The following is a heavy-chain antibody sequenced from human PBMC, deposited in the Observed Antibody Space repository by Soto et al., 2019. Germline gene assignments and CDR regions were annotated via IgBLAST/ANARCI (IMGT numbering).Heavy chain of an antibody. J-gene: IGHJ5*02. CDR2: IYYSGST. Sequence: SETLSLTCTVSGGSISSGGYYWSWIRQHPGKGLEWIGYIYYSGSTYYNPSLKSRVTISVDTSKNQFSLKLSSVTAADTAVYYCARTSSSWDNWFDPSGQGTLVTVSS. V-gene: IGHV4-31*03. CDR3: ARTSSSWDNWFDP. CDR1: GGSISSGGYY. D-gene: IGHD6-13*01.